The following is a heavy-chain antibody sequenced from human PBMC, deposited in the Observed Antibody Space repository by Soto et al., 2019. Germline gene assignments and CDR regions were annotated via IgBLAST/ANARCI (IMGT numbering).Heavy chain of an antibody. Sequence: QVQLVESGGGVVQPGRSLRLSCAASGFTFSSYAMHWVRQAPGKGLEWVAVISYDGSNKYYADSVKGRFTISRDNSKNTLYLQMNSLRAEDTAVYYCAKDGGRGSYYYYGMDVWGQGTSVTVSS. J-gene: IGHJ6*02. CDR1: GFTFSSYA. CDR2: ISYDGSNK. CDR3: AKDGGRGSYYYYGMDV. V-gene: IGHV3-30*18. D-gene: IGHD1-26*01.